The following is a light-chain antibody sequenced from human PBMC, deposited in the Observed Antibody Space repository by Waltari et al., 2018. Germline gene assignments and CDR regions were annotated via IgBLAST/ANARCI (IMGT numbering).Light chain of an antibody. Sequence: SYVLTQPPSVSVATGETARITCEGNKIERKKVHWYHQQPGQAPVLVVYDDTDRPSGIPERFSGSNSGDTATLTISRVEAGDEADYYCHVWDASRDHVVFGGGTKLTVL. CDR2: DDT. CDR1: KIERKK. J-gene: IGLJ2*01. CDR3: HVWDASRDHVV. V-gene: IGLV3-21*02.